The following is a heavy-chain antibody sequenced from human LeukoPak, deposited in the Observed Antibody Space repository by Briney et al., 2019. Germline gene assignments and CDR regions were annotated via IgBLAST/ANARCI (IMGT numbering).Heavy chain of an antibody. D-gene: IGHD3-22*01. CDR1: GGTFSSYA. CDR2: IIPILGIA. Sequence: ASVKVSCKASGGTFSSYAISWVRQAPGQGLEWMGRIIPILGIANYAQKFQGRVTITADKSTSTAYMELSSLRSEDTAVYYCARLYYYDTPAFVHAFDIWGQGTMVTVSS. J-gene: IGHJ3*02. V-gene: IGHV1-69*04. CDR3: ARLYYYDTPAFVHAFDI.